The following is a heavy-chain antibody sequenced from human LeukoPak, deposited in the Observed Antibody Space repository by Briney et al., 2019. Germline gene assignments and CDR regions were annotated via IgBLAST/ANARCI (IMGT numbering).Heavy chain of an antibody. CDR1: GFTFSSYG. D-gene: IGHD2-2*01. J-gene: IGHJ4*02. CDR2: IWYDGSNK. Sequence: PGGSLRLSCAASGFTFSSYGMHWVRQAPGKGLEWVAVIWYDGSNKYYADSVKGRFTISRDNSKNTLYLQMNSLRAEDTAVYYCARMTRYCSSTSCAGEFDYWGQGTLSPSPQ. CDR3: ARMTRYCSSTSCAGEFDY. V-gene: IGHV3-33*01.